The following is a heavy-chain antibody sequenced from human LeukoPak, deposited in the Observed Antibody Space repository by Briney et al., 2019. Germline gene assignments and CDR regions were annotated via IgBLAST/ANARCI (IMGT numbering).Heavy chain of an antibody. CDR3: ARDSGSYYADVDY. Sequence: ASVKVSCKASGGTFSNYAISWVRQAPGQGLEWMGGIIPIFGRASYAQKFQCRVTITADESTTTAYMELSSLRSEDTAVYYCARDSGSYYADVDYWGQGTLVTVSS. CDR2: IIPIFGRA. J-gene: IGHJ4*02. D-gene: IGHD1-26*01. V-gene: IGHV1-69*13. CDR1: GGTFSNYA.